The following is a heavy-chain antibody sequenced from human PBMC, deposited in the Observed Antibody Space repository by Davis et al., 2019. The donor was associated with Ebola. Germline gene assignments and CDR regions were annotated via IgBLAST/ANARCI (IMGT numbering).Heavy chain of an antibody. Sequence: PGGSLRLSCAASGFTLHDYGMDWVRQAPGKGLEWVALISYDGSNKDYADSVKGRFTISRDNSKSTLYLELNSLRVEDTAVYYCAKGVTGVTATKPDYWGQGTLVTVSS. CDR1: GFTLHDYG. V-gene: IGHV3-30*18. CDR3: AKGVTGVTATKPDY. J-gene: IGHJ4*02. CDR2: ISYDGSNK. D-gene: IGHD2-21*02.